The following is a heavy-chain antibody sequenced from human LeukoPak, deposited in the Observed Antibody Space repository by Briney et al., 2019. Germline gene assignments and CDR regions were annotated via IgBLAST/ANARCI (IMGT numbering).Heavy chain of an antibody. V-gene: IGHV3-7*01. J-gene: IGHJ4*02. Sequence: PSETLSLTCTVSGGSISSGSYYWSWVRQAPGKGLEWVANIKKDGSEKYYVDSVKGLFTISRDNAKKSLYLQMNSLRAEDTAVYYCARVPTSGSYYKLDYWGQGTLVTVSS. CDR2: IKKDGSEK. CDR1: GGSISSGSYY. D-gene: IGHD3-10*01. CDR3: ARVPTSGSYYKLDY.